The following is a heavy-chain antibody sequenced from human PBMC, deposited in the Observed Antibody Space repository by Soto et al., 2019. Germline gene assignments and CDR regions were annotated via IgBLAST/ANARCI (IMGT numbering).Heavy chain of an antibody. CDR1: GGSISSSNYY. D-gene: IGHD2-15*01. CDR2: IYYSGST. V-gene: IGHV4-39*02. J-gene: IGHJ4*02. Sequence: PSETLSLTCTVSGGSISSSNYYWDWIRQPPGKGLEWIGSIYYSGSTYYNPSLESRVTISVDTSKNQFSLKLSSVTAADTAMYYCAREFKGDLVVVVAARGSYFDYWGQGTLVTVSS. CDR3: AREFKGDLVVVVAARGSYFDY.